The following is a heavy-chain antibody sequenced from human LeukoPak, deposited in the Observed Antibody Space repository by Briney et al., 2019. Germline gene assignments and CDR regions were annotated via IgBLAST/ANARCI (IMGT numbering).Heavy chain of an antibody. V-gene: IGHV1-18*01. CDR2: IIAYNGNT. D-gene: IGHD2-15*01. CDR3: VSPTNAGGLNYYYYGMDG. CDR1: GYTSTSYG. Sequence: ASVKCSCKASGYTSTSYGISWARPASGQPLEWMGWIIAYNGNTNYAHKLHRRVTMTTDTSTSTAYMALRSLTSEDTAACSCVSPTNAGGLNYYYYGMDGWGQGTTVTAYS. J-gene: IGHJ6*02.